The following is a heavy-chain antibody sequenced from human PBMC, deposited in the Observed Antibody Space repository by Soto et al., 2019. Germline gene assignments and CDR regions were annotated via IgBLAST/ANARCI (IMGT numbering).Heavy chain of an antibody. Sequence: ASVKVSCKASGYTFTSYGISWVRQAPGQGLEWMGWISAYNGNTNYAQKLQGRVTMTTDTSTSTAYMELRSLRSDDTAVYYCAREIDSSGWAGWFDPWGQGTMVTVYS. CDR1: GYTFTSYG. V-gene: IGHV1-18*01. D-gene: IGHD6-19*01. CDR2: ISAYNGNT. J-gene: IGHJ5*02. CDR3: AREIDSSGWAGWFDP.